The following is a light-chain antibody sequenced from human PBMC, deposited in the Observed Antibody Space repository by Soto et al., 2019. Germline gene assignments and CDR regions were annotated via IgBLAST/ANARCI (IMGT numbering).Light chain of an antibody. J-gene: IGKJ4*01. CDR3: QQSHSTPLT. Sequence: DIQMTQSPSSLSASVGDRVSITCRASQTISISLNWYQQKPGKAPKLLIYAASSLQSGVPSRFSGSGSGTDFTLTISSLQPEDFATFYCQQSHSTPLTFGGGTKVEVK. CDR1: QTISIS. V-gene: IGKV1-39*01. CDR2: AAS.